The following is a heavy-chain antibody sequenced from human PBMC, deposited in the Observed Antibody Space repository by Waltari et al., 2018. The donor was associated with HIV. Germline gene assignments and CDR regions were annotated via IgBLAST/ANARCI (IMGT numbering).Heavy chain of an antibody. J-gene: IGHJ3*02. CDR3: VRDEKGGSEDGFDI. Sequence: QVQLVESGGGVVQPGKSLRLSCAPSGFTLRSYTMHWVRQAPGKGLEWVALTTWDAAWEKYADSVKGRFIVSRDNSRNTMSLQMNSLRPDDTGIYYCVRDEKGGSEDGFDIWGQGTMVTVSS. CDR1: GFTLRSYT. CDR2: TTWDAAWE. V-gene: IGHV3-30-3*01.